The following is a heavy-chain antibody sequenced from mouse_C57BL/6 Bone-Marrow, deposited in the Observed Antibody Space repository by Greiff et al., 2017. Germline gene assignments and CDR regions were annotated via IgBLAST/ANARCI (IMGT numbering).Heavy chain of an antibody. J-gene: IGHJ3*01. CDR2: INPSSGYT. CDR3: ARRVLRAWFAY. Sequence: VQLQQSGAELARPGASVKMSCKASGYTFTSYTMHWVQQRPGQGLEWIGYINPSSGYTKYNQKFKDKATLTADKSSSTAYMQLSSLTSEDSAVYYCARRVLRAWFAYWGQGTLVTVAA. V-gene: IGHV1-4*01. D-gene: IGHD1-1*01. CDR1: GYTFTSYT.